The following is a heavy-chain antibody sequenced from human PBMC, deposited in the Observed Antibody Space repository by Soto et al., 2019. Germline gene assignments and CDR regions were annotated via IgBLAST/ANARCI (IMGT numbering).Heavy chain of an antibody. Sequence: SSETLSLTCTVSGGSISSYYWSWIRQPPGKGLEWIGYIYYSGSTNYNPSLKSRVTISVDTSKNQFSLKLSSVTAADTAVYYCARLKQLGPFDYYYYYMDVWGKGTTVTVSS. D-gene: IGHD6-6*01. V-gene: IGHV4-59*08. CDR2: IYYSGST. J-gene: IGHJ6*03. CDR1: GGSISSYY. CDR3: ARLKQLGPFDYYYYYMDV.